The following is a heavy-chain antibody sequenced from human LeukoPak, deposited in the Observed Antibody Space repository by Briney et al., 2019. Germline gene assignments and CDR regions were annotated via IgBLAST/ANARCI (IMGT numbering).Heavy chain of an antibody. CDR2: MNPNSGNT. CDR3: ARVLGESLGRTELDY. V-gene: IGHV1-8*02. D-gene: IGHD1-14*01. Sequence: SVKVSCKASGGTFSSYAISWVRQVPGQGLEWMGWMNPNSGNTGYAQKFQGRVTMTRNTSISTAYMELSSLRSEDTAVYYCARVLGESLGRTELDYWGQGTLVTVSS. J-gene: IGHJ4*02. CDR1: GGTFSSYA.